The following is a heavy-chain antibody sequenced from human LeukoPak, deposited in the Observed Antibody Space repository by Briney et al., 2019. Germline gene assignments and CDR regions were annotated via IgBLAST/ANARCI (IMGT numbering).Heavy chain of an antibody. CDR1: DYAISSNNW. J-gene: IGHJ4*02. CDR2: IYYTGST. CDR3: ARKVAGLSYFDN. D-gene: IGHD6-19*01. V-gene: IGHV4-28*01. Sequence: SGTLSLTCAVSDYAISSNNWWGWVRQPPGKGLEWIGYIYYTGSTYYNPSLKSRVTMSVDTSKNHYSLKLTSVTAGDTAVYYCARKVAGLSYFDNWGQGTLVTVSS.